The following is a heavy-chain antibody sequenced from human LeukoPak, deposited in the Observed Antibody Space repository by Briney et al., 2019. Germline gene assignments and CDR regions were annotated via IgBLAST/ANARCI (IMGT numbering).Heavy chain of an antibody. CDR3: ASLPSYLYYYYMDV. CDR2: IYYSGST. J-gene: IGHJ6*03. D-gene: IGHD1-26*01. Sequence: SETLSLTCTVSGGSISSSSYYWGWIRQPPGKGLEWIGSIYYSGSTYYNPSLKSRVTISVDTSKNQFSLKLSSVTAADTAVYYCASLPSYLYYYYMDVWGKGTTVTVSS. V-gene: IGHV4-39*07. CDR1: GGSISSSSYY.